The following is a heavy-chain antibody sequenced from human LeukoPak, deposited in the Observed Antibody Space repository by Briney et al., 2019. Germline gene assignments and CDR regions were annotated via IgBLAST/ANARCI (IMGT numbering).Heavy chain of an antibody. J-gene: IGHJ4*02. CDR3: ARVRAFIVGATYFDY. CDR2: IYPGDSDT. D-gene: IGHD1-26*01. V-gene: IGHV5-51*01. CDR1: GSRFTSYW. Sequence: GGSLQISGKGSGSRFTSYWIGWVRPVPGKGLEWMGIIYPGDSDTRYSPSFQGQVTISADKSISTAYLHWSSLKASDPAMYYCARVRAFIVGATYFDYWGQGTLVTVSS.